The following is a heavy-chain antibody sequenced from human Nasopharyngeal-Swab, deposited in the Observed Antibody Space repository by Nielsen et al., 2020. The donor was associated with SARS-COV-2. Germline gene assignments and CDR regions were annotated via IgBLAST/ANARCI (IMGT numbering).Heavy chain of an antibody. CDR2: ISYDGSNK. J-gene: IGHJ4*02. V-gene: IGHV3-30*18. CDR1: GFTFSSYG. D-gene: IGHD6-13*01. Sequence: GGSLRLSCAASGFTFSSYGMHWVRQAPGKGLEWVAVISYDGSNKYYADSVKARFTISRDNSKNTLYLQMNSLRAEDTAVYYCAKDMGIADDSFDYWGQGTLVTVSS. CDR3: AKDMGIADDSFDY.